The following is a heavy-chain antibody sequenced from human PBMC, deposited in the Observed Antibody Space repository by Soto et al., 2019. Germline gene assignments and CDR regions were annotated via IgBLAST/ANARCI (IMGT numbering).Heavy chain of an antibody. D-gene: IGHD6-19*01. CDR3: ARGSGWLDY. CDR1: GGPITFNF. J-gene: IGHJ4*02. CDR2: VFHTGNT. V-gene: IGHV4-59*08. Sequence: QWQVQESGPGLVKPSETLSLTCTVSGGPITFNFWSWIRQPPGKGLEWIGYVFHTGNTDYNPSLKCPVTISVDTSKNRLSLKLDSVTAADTAIYYCARGSGWLDYWGQGTLVTVSS.